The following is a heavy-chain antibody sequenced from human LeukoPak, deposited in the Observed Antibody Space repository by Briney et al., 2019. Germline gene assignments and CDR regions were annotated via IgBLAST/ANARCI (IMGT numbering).Heavy chain of an antibody. V-gene: IGHV3-21*01. D-gene: IGHD5-12*01. CDR1: GFTFRTYS. CDR3: ARDPGSPYYYYMDV. CDR2: ISRSSSDI. Sequence: GGSLRLFCAASGFTFRTYSMHRVPQAPGKGLEWVSSISRSSSDIYYADPVKGRFTISRDTAKNSLFLQMNSLRAEDTAIYYCARDPGSPYYYYMDVWGKGITVTVSS. J-gene: IGHJ6*03.